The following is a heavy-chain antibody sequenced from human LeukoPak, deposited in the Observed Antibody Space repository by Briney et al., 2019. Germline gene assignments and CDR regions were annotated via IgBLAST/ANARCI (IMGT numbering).Heavy chain of an antibody. V-gene: IGHV1-18*04. CDR1: GNTFTTYY. D-gene: IGHD3-16*02. CDR2: ISAYNDYT. J-gene: IGHJ4*02. Sequence: GASVKLSCKASGNTFTTYYIHWVRQAPGQGLEWMGWISAYNDYTNYAQKFQGRVTMTTDTSTSTAYMELRGLRSDDTAVYYCERDPASRLKSWDYWGQGTLVTVSS. CDR3: ERDPASRLKSWDY.